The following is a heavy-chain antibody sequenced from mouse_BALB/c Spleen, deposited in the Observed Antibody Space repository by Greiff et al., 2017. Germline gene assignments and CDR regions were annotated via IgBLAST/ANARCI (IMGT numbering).Heavy chain of an antibody. V-gene: IGHV1-82*01. CDR1: GYAFSSSW. CDR3: ARCDYDVGRNYARDY. J-gene: IGHJ4*01. D-gene: IGHD2-4*01. CDR2: IYPGDGDT. Sequence: VQLQQSGPELVKPGASVKISCKASGYAFSSSWMNWVKQRPGQGLEWIGRIYPGDGDTNYNGKFKGKATLTADKSSSTAYMQLSSLTSVDSAVYFCARCDYDVGRNYARDYWGQGTSVTVSA.